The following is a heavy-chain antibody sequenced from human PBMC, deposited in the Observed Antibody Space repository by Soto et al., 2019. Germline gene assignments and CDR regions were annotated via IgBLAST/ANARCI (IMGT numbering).Heavy chain of an antibody. J-gene: IGHJ4*02. Sequence: PSETLSLTCTVSGGSISSSTSYWGWIRQPPGKGLEWIGNIFYSGATYYNPARKSRVTVSVDTSKNQFSLKLSSVTAADTAVYYCASYGSGSYKYYFDSWGQGALVTVS. CDR2: IFYSGAT. D-gene: IGHD3-10*01. CDR3: ASYGSGSYKYYFDS. V-gene: IGHV4-39*01. CDR1: GGSISSSTSY.